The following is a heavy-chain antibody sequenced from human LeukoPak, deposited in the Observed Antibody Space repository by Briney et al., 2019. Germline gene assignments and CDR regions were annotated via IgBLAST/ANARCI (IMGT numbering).Heavy chain of an antibody. J-gene: IGHJ4*02. V-gene: IGHV3-33*01. Sequence: GRSLRLSCAASGFTFSSYGMHWVRQAPGKGLEGVAVIWYDGSNKYYADSVKGRFTISRDNSKNTLYLQMNSLRAEDTAVYYCARDYDSSGYYLFDHWGQGTLVTVSS. CDR3: ARDYDSSGYYLFDH. CDR2: IWYDGSNK. D-gene: IGHD3-22*01. CDR1: GFTFSSYG.